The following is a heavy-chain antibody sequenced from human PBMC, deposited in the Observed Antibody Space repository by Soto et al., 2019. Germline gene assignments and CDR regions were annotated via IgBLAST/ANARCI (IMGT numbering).Heavy chain of an antibody. D-gene: IGHD6-13*01. J-gene: IGHJ4*02. Sequence: PGGSLRLSCAASGFTFSSHAMNWVRQAPGKGLEWVSAISATGVSTYYADSLKGRFTISRDNSKNTLYLQMNSLRAEDTAVYYCVKEKLIAAAGTLFDYWGQGTLVTV. CDR1: GFTFSSHA. V-gene: IGHV3-23*01. CDR2: ISATGVST. CDR3: VKEKLIAAAGTLFDY.